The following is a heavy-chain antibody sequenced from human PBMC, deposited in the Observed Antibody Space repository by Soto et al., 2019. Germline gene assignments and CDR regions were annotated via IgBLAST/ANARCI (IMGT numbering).Heavy chain of an antibody. CDR2: IWYDGSNK. D-gene: IGHD3-10*01. Sequence: QVQLVESGGGVVQPGRSLRLSCAASGFTFSSYGMHWVRQAPGKGLEWVAVIWYDGSNKYYADSVKGRVTICRDKSKKTQYLQMNSLRAEDTAVYYCARDGSGFWELLEAYYYYNLDVWGKGTTVTVSS. J-gene: IGHJ6*03. V-gene: IGHV3-33*01. CDR3: ARDGSGFWELLEAYYYYNLDV. CDR1: GFTFSSYG.